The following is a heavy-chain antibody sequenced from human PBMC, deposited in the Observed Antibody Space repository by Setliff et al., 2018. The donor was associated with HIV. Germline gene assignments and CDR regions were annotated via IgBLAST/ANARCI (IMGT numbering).Heavy chain of an antibody. CDR3: ARHPYSSSWYHSGDWYFDL. CDR2: IWPDDSDT. J-gene: IGHJ2*01. D-gene: IGHD6-13*01. V-gene: IGHV5-51*01. CDR1: GYSFTNYW. Sequence: GESLKISCKTSGYSFTNYWVGWVRQMPGKGLEWMGLIWPDDSDTRYSPSFQGQVTISADKSISTAYLQWSSLKASDTAMYYCARHPYSSSWYHSGDWYFDLWGRGTLVTVSS.